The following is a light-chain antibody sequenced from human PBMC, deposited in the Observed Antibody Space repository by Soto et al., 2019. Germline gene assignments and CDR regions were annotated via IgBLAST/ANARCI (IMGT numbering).Light chain of an antibody. J-gene: IGKJ5*01. Sequence: DIQMTQSPSTLSASIGDRVTITCRASQSISRWLAWYQQKPGKAPKVLIYDASRLESGVPSRFSGSGSGTDFTLTISSLQPEDFAIYYCQQTYTTPEITFGQGTRLENK. V-gene: IGKV1-5*01. CDR1: QSISRW. CDR2: DAS. CDR3: QQTYTTPEIT.